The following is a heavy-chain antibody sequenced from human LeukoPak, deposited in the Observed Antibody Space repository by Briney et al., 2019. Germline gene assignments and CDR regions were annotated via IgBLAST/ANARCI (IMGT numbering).Heavy chain of an antibody. CDR3: ARGQRLHYDSSGYKALSY. V-gene: IGHV4-34*01. CDR2: INHSGST. Sequence: SETLSLTCAVYGGSFSGYYWSWIRQPPGKGLEWIGEINHSGSTNYNPSLKSRVTISVDTSKNQFSLKLSSVTAADTAVYYFARGQRLHYDSSGYKALSYWGQGTLVTVSS. J-gene: IGHJ4*02. CDR1: GGSFSGYY. D-gene: IGHD3-22*01.